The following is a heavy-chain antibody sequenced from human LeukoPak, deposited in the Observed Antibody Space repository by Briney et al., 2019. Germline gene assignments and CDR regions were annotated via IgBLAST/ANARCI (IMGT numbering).Heavy chain of an antibody. D-gene: IGHD3-22*01. Sequence: PGGSLRLSCAASGFTFSSYGMHWVRQAPGKGLEWVAIIYYDGSDKYYADSVKGRFTISRDNSKDTLYLQMNSLRAEGTAVYYCARQIAYYYDSSGYYTTDYWGQGTLVTVSS. CDR1: GFTFSSYG. J-gene: IGHJ4*02. V-gene: IGHV3-33*01. CDR2: IYYDGSDK. CDR3: ARQIAYYYDSSGYYTTDY.